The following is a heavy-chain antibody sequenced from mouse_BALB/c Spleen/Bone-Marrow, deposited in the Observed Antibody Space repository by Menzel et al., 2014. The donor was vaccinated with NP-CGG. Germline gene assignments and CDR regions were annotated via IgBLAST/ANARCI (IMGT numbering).Heavy chain of an antibody. Sequence: VKLQESGAELARPGASVKLSCKASGYTFTSYWMQWVKQRPGQGLEWIGAIYPGDGDTRYTQKFKGKATLTADKSSSTAYMQLSSLASEGSAVYYCARSEGNYAMDYWGQGTSVTVSS. CDR2: IYPGDGDT. CDR1: GYTFTSYW. V-gene: IGHV1-87*01. J-gene: IGHJ4*01. CDR3: ARSEGNYAMDY.